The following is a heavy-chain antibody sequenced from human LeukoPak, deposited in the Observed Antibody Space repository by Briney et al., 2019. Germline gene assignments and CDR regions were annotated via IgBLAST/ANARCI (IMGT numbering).Heavy chain of an antibody. CDR3: ARSDYDSSGILLYNFDY. V-gene: IGHV3-64*01. D-gene: IGHD3-22*01. CDR2: ISSNGGST. J-gene: IGHJ4*02. Sequence: GGSLRLSCAASGFTFSSYAMHWVRQAPGKGLEYVSAISSNGGSTYYANSVKGRFTISRDNSKNTLYLQMGSLRAEDMAVYYCARSDYDSSGILLYNFDYWGQGTLVTVSS. CDR1: GFTFSSYA.